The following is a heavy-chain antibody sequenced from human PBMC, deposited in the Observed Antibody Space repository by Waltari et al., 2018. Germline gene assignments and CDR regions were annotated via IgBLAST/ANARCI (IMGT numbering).Heavy chain of an antibody. CDR2: IYPDDPEI. CDR3: ARQDPKYQYAMAV. Sequence: EVQLVQSGAEVKKPGASLQISCKDSGYTFSTNWIGWVRQMPGRGLEWMGIIYPDDPEIRYSPSFQGQVTISADRSINTAYLEWRSLKASDTALYFCARQDPKYQYAMAVWGQGTSVTVS. CDR1: GYTFSTNW. V-gene: IGHV5-51*01. J-gene: IGHJ6*02. D-gene: IGHD2-2*01.